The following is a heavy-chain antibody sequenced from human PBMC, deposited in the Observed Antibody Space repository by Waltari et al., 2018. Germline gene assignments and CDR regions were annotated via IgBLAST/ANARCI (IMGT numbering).Heavy chain of an antibody. Sequence: QVQLQQWGAGLLKPSETLSLTCAVYGGSFSGYYWSWIRQPPGKGLEWIGEINHSESNNYNPARKSRVTRSEETSKNQFSRKLSSVTAADTAVYDCARGVRLFTICGVLPPDYWGQGTLVTVSS. CDR2: INHSESN. V-gene: IGHV4-34*01. J-gene: IGHJ4*02. CDR3: ARGVRLFTICGVLPPDY. CDR1: GGSFSGYY. D-gene: IGHD3-3*01.